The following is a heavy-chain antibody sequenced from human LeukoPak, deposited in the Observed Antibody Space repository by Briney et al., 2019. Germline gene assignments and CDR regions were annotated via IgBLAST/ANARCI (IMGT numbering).Heavy chain of an antibody. V-gene: IGHV1-2*02. J-gene: IGHJ4*02. CDR1: GYTFTGYY. CDR3: ARGWVAVAGTDY. CDR2: INPNSGGT. Sequence: ASVKVPCKASGYTFTGYYMHWVRQAPGQGLEWMGWINPNSGGTNYAQKFQGRVTMTRDTSISTAYMELSRLRSDDTAVYYCARGWVAVAGTDYWGQGTLVTVSS. D-gene: IGHD6-19*01.